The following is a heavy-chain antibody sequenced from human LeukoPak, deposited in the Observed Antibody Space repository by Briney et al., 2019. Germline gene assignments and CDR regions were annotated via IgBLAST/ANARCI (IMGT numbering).Heavy chain of an antibody. CDR3: ATNREYLSSGQNIDY. Sequence: SETPSLTCTISGGSMSRSNWWSWVRQTPGKGLEWIGEIYHSESTSYNPSLKSRVTISVDKSKNQFSLKLTSVTAADTAVYYCATNREYLSSGQNIDYWGQGILVTVSS. CDR1: GGSMSRSNW. V-gene: IGHV4-4*02. CDR2: IYHSEST. J-gene: IGHJ4*02. D-gene: IGHD2/OR15-2a*01.